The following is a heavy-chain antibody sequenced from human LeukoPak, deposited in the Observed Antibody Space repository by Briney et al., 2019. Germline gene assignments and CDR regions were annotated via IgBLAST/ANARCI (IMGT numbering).Heavy chain of an antibody. CDR1: GVTVTSNY. J-gene: IGHJ4*02. CDR3: ATGRRYFDS. V-gene: IGHV3-53*01. D-gene: IGHD1-1*01. CDR2: IYNGGIT. Sequence: GGSLRLSCAASGVTVTSNYMTWVRQAPGKGLEWVAIIYNGGITYYADSVKDRSSISRDNSKNTVYLQMNNLRVDDTAVYYCATGRRYFDSWGPGTLVTVSS.